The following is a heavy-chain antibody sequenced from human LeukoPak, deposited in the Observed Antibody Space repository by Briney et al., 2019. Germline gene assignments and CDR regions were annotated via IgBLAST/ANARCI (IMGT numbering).Heavy chain of an antibody. V-gene: IGHV3-21*01. CDR1: GFIFSSYS. CDR2: ISSSSTYI. CDR3: ARVGIPLYDSSGYYYGYYFDY. D-gene: IGHD3-22*01. Sequence: GGSLRLSCAASGFIFSSYSMNWVRQAPGKGLEWVSSISSSSTYIYYADSVKGRFTISRDNAKNSLYLQMNSLRAEDTAVYYCARVGIPLYDSSGYYYGYYFDYWGQGTLVTVSS. J-gene: IGHJ4*02.